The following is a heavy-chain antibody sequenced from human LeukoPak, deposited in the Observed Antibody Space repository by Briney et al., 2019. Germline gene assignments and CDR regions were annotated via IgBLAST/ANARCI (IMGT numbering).Heavy chain of an antibody. V-gene: IGHV3-30*04. J-gene: IGHJ4*02. CDR3: AREDIVVVVAATSVHFDY. CDR1: GFTFSSYA. CDR2: ISYDGSNK. Sequence: QPGGSLRLSCAASGFTFSSYAMHWVRQAPGKGLEWVAVISYDGSNKYYADSVKGRFTISRDNSKNTLYLQTNSLRAEDTAVYYCAREDIVVVVAATSVHFDYWGQGTLVTVSS. D-gene: IGHD2-15*01.